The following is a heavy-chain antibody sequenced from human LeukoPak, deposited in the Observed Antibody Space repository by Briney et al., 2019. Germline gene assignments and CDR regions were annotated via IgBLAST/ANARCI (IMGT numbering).Heavy chain of an antibody. D-gene: IGHD3-22*01. CDR1: GYTFTSYG. CDR3: AREGSNYDSSGYYSGYYYYYYMDV. Sequence: ASVKVSCKASGYTFTSYGISWVRQAPGQGLEWMGWINTNTGNPTYAQGFTGRFVFSLDTSVSTAYLQISSLKAEDTAVYYCAREGSNYDSSGYYSGYYYYYYMDVWGKGTTVTVSS. V-gene: IGHV7-4-1*02. J-gene: IGHJ6*03. CDR2: INTNTGNP.